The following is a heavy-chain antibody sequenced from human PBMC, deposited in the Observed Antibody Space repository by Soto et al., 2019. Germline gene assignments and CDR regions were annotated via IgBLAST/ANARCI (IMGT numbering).Heavy chain of an antibody. CDR1: GYTFSDFD. CDR2: MNAKSGDT. J-gene: IGHJ6*02. V-gene: IGHV1-8*01. CDR3: ARGNPFNYAGFDV. D-gene: IGHD3-16*01. Sequence: QAHLEQSGAEVKRPGASVKVSCKASGYTFSDFDINWLRQASGQGPEWMGWMNAKSGDTFFAQRFQGKYNMTWDTALSKAYMEVGSLTSDDTAMYYCARGNPFNYAGFDVWGQGTTVAVSS.